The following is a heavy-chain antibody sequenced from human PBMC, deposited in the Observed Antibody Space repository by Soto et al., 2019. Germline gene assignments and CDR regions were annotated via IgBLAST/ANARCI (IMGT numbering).Heavy chain of an antibody. V-gene: IGHV4-4*02. CDR3: ARTGPYSSGDN. J-gene: IGHJ4*02. CDR1: GTSVFGANW. CDR2: IHSSGNT. Sequence: QVQLQESGPGLVNPLETLSLTCTVSGTSVFGANWWGWVRQPPGKGLEWIGEIHSSGNTDYSPSLQSRVPISVDMSKNAFPLTLTSVTAADTAVYYCARTGPYSSGDNWGQGTLVTVSS. D-gene: IGHD3-22*01.